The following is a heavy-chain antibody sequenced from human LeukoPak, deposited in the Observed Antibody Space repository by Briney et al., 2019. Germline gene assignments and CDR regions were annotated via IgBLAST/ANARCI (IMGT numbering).Heavy chain of an antibody. D-gene: IGHD3-10*02. CDR2: ISSSGSTI. J-gene: IGHJ6*04. CDR1: GFTFSSYE. V-gene: IGHV3-48*03. Sequence: GGSLRLTCAASGFTFSSYEINWVRQAPGQGLEWVSYISSSGSTIYYADSVKGRFTISRDNAKNSLYLQMNSLRAEDTAVYYCAELGITMIGGVWGKGTTVTISS. CDR3: AELGITMIGGV.